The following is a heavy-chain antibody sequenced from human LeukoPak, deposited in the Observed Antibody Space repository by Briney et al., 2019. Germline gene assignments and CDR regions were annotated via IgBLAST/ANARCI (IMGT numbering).Heavy chain of an antibody. Sequence: SETLSLTCTVSGGSISSYYWSWIRQPPGKGLGWIGYIYYSGSTNYNPSLKSRVTISLDTSKNQFSLKLSSVTAADTAVYYCARGRGYSGYFGYYYMDVWGKGTTVTISS. CDR2: IYYSGST. V-gene: IGHV4-59*01. D-gene: IGHD5-12*01. CDR3: ARGRGYSGYFGYYYMDV. CDR1: GGSISSYY. J-gene: IGHJ6*03.